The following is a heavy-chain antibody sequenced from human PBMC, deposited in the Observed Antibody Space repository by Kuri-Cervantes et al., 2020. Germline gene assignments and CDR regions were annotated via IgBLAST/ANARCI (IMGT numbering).Heavy chain of an antibody. V-gene: IGHV3-21*01. D-gene: IGHD3-10*01. Sequence: GGSLRLSCAASGFSFSSYGMSWVRQAPGKGLEWVSSISSSSSYIYYADSVKGRFTISRDNAKNSLYLQMNSLRAEDTAVYYCARAGPELLLYYFDYWGQGTLVTVSS. J-gene: IGHJ4*02. CDR3: ARAGPELLLYYFDY. CDR2: ISSSSSYI. CDR1: GFSFSSYG.